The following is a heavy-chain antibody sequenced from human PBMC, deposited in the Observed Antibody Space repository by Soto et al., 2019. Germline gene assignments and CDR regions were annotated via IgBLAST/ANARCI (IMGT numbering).Heavy chain of an antibody. CDR3: AKDLGGHITIFGVPSIYGMDV. V-gene: IGHV3-30*18. CDR1: GLTFSSYG. J-gene: IGHJ6*02. CDR2: ISYDGSNK. Sequence: PGGSLGLSCAASGLTFSSYGMHWVRQAPGKGLEGVAVISYDGSNKYYADSVKGRFTISRDNSKNTLYLQMNSLRAEDTAVYYCAKDLGGHITIFGVPSIYGMDVWGQGTTVTVSS. D-gene: IGHD3-3*01.